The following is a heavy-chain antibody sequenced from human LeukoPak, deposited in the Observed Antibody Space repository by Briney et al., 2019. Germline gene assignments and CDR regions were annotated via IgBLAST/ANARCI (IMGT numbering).Heavy chain of an antibody. V-gene: IGHV1-69*13. J-gene: IGHJ4*02. D-gene: IGHD6-13*01. CDR3: AIHLAAAGSYFDY. CDR1: GSTFTGYY. CDR2: INPIFGTA. Sequence: GASVKVSFKASGSTFTGYYMHWVRQAPGQGLEWMGWINPIFGTANYAQKFQGRVTITADESTSTAYMELSSLRSEDTAVYYCAIHLAAAGSYFDYWGQGTLVTVSS.